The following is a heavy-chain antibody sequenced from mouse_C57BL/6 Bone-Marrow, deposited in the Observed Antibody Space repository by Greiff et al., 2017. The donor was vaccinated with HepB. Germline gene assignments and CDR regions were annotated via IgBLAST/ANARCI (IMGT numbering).Heavy chain of an antibody. CDR2: ISSGGSYT. J-gene: IGHJ4*01. Sequence: EVQVVESGGDLVKPGGSLKLSCAASGFTFSSYGMSWVRQTPDKRLEWVATISSGGSYTYYPDSVKGRFTISSDTAKNTLYLQMSSLKSEDTAMYYCARDGIPIEYWGQGTSVTVSS. CDR1: GFTFSSYG. CDR3: ARDGIPIEY. V-gene: IGHV5-6*01.